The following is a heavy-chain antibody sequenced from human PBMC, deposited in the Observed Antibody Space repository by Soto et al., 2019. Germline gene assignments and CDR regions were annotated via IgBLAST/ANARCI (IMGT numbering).Heavy chain of an antibody. J-gene: IGHJ4*02. Sequence: EVQLLESGGGLVQPGGSLRLSCAASGFTFSSYAMRWVRQAPGKGLEWVSAISGSGDSTYYADSVKGRFTISRDNSKNTLYLQMNSLRAEDTAVYYCARRGSGSYYDYWGQGTLVIVYS. CDR2: ISGSGDST. CDR3: ARRGSGSYYDY. D-gene: IGHD1-26*01. V-gene: IGHV3-23*01. CDR1: GFTFSSYA.